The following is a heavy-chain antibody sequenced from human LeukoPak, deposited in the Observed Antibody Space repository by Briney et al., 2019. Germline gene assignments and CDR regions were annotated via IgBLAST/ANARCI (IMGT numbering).Heavy chain of an antibody. V-gene: IGHV1-2*02. CDR3: ATSRDGYNFHYFDY. CDR1: GYTFTGYY. D-gene: IGHD5-24*01. Sequence: ASVKVSCKASGYTFTGYYMHWVRQAPGQGLEWMGWINPNSGGTNYAQKFQGTVTMTRDTSISTAYMELSRLRSDDTAVYYCATSRDGYNFHYFDYWGQGTLVTVSS. CDR2: INPNSGGT. J-gene: IGHJ4*02.